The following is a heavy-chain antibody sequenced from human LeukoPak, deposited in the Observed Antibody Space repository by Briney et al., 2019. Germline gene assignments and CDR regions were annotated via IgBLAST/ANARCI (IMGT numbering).Heavy chain of an antibody. V-gene: IGHV5-51*01. CDR2: IFPGDSDT. J-gene: IGHJ6*02. D-gene: IGHD5-18*01. CDR1: RYSFSNYW. CDR3: ARQYSYGPVYVLDV. Sequence: PGESLKISCKGSRYSFSNYWIGWVRQMPGKGLEWMGIIFPGDSDTRYSPSFQGQVTISADKSNSTAYLQWSSLKASDTAIYYCARQYSYGPVYVLDVWGLGTTVTVSS.